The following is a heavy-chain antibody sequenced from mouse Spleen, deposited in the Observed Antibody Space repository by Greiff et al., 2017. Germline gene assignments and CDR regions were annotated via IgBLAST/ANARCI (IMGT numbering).Heavy chain of an antibody. J-gene: IGHJ2*01. D-gene: IGHD1-1*01. V-gene: IGHV1-39*01. CDR3: ARGSLLRSYFDY. Sequence: EVKLMESGPELVKPGASVKISCKASGYSFTDYNMNWVKQSNGKSLEWIGVINPNYGTTSYNQKFKGKATLTVDQSSSTAYMQLNSLTSEDSAVYYCARGSLLRSYFDYWGQGTTLTVSS. CDR2: INPNYGTT. CDR1: GYSFTDYN.